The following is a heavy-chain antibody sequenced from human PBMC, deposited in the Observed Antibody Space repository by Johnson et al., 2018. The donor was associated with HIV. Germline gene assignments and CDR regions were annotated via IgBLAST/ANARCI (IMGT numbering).Heavy chain of an antibody. CDR2: INKDGGEE. CDR3: AKATTGSDAFDI. J-gene: IGHJ3*02. CDR1: GFSFNKYW. V-gene: IGHV3-7*01. Sequence: VQLVESGGGLVQPGGSLRLSCVGSGFSFNKYWMSWVRQAPGDGLERLTTINKDGGEEYYVDSVKGRFTISRDNAENSLYLQMNSLRVDDTAVYYCAKATTGSDAFDIWGQGTMVTVSS. D-gene: IGHD1-1*01.